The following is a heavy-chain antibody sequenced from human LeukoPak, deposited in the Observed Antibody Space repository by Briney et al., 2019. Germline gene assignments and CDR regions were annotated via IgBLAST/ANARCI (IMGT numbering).Heavy chain of an antibody. D-gene: IGHD3-10*01. V-gene: IGHV1-8*02. CDR3: ARSGFGSGISFDL. CDR1: GYTFTGYY. Sequence: GASVKVSCKAFGYTFTGYYMHWVRQAPGQGLEWMGWMNPNSGDTGYPQKFQGRVTMTRDTSITTAYMELSSLRSEDTAVYYCARSGFGSGISFDLWGQGTLVTVSS. J-gene: IGHJ5*02. CDR2: MNPNSGDT.